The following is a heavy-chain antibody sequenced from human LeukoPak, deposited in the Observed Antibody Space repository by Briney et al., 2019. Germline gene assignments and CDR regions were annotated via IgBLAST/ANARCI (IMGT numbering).Heavy chain of an antibody. J-gene: IGHJ6*03. Sequence: GASVKVSCKASGGTFSSYAISWARQAPGQGLEWMGGIIPIFGTANYAQKFQGRVTITTDESTSTAYMELSSLRSEDTAVYYCARAVDSNYGDYYYYMDVWGKGTTVTVSS. CDR2: IIPIFGTA. V-gene: IGHV1-69*05. CDR3: ARAVDSNYGDYYYYMDV. D-gene: IGHD4-11*01. CDR1: GGTFSSYA.